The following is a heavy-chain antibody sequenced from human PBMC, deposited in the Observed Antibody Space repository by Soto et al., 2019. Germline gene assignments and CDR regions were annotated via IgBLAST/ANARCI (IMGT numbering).Heavy chain of an antibody. D-gene: IGHD3-10*01. CDR3: ARQGSGLLWFGELLDDAFDI. Sequence: SETLSLTCPVSGGSISSSSYYWGWIRQPPGKGLEWIGSIYYSGSTYYNPSLKSRVTISVDTSKNQFSLKLSSVTAADTAVYYCARQGSGLLWFGELLDDAFDIWGQGTMVTVSS. J-gene: IGHJ3*02. CDR1: GGSISSSSYY. CDR2: IYYSGST. V-gene: IGHV4-39*01.